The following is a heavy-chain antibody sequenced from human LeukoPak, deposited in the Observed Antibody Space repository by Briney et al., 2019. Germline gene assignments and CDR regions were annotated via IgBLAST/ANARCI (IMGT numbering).Heavy chain of an antibody. J-gene: IGHJ3*02. V-gene: IGHV3-66*01. CDR3: ARDFGRNGDFHAFDI. Sequence: GGSLRLSCAASGFTVSSNYMSWVRQAPGKGLEWVSVIYSGGSTYYADSVKGRFTISRDNSKNTLFLQMNSLRAEDTAVYYCARDFGRNGDFHAFDIWGQGTMVTVSS. CDR2: IYSGGST. D-gene: IGHD4-17*01. CDR1: GFTVSSNY.